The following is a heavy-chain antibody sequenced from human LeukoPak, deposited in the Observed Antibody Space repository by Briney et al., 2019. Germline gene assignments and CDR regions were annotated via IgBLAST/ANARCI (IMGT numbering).Heavy chain of an antibody. CDR2: ISSSSSYI. V-gene: IGHV3-21*01. J-gene: IGHJ4*02. D-gene: IGHD5-18*01. Sequence: PGGSLRLSCAASGFTSSSYSMNWVRQAPGKGPEWVSSISSSSSYIYYADSVKGRFTISRDNAKNSLYLQMNCLRAEDTAVYYCAREGGGYSYGFPDYWGQGTLVTVSS. CDR1: GFTSSSYS. CDR3: AREGGGYSYGFPDY.